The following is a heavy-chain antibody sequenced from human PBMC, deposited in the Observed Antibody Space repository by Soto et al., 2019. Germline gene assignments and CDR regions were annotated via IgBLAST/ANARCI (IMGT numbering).Heavy chain of an antibody. Sequence: SETLSLTCTVSGGSISSYYWSWIRQPPGKGLEWIGYIYYSGSTNYNPSLKSRVTISVDTSKNQFSLRLTSVTAADTALYYCARGMTPPGAPAWYYFDSWGQGTLVTVSS. V-gene: IGHV4-59*12. D-gene: IGHD2-8*02. J-gene: IGHJ4*02. CDR1: GGSISSYY. CDR2: IYYSGST. CDR3: ARGMTPPGAPAWYYFDS.